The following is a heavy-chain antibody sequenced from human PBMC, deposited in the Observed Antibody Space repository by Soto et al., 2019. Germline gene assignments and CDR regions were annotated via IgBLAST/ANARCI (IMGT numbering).Heavy chain of an antibody. V-gene: IGHV3-23*01. CDR3: AKATTNGGWFNPFDS. CDR1: GFSFVNYA. D-gene: IGHD6-19*01. CDR2: LSGSGTST. J-gene: IGHJ4*02. Sequence: GALRLSCAASGFSFVNYAMNWVRQAPGKGLEWVSGLSGSGTSTYYADSVKGRFTISRDNSRDTLFLQMNSLTADDTAVYYCAKATTNGGWFNPFDSWGQGALVTVSS.